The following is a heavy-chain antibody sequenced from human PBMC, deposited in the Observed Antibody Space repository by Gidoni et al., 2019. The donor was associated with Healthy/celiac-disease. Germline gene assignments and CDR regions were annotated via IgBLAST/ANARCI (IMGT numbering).Heavy chain of an antibody. CDR3: ASLGYCSGGSCYPDDYYYYMDV. V-gene: IGHV3-30*03. D-gene: IGHD2-15*01. Sequence: QVQLVASGGGVVQPGRSLRLSCAASGFTFSSYCMHWVRQAPGKGLEWVAVISYDGSNKYYADSVKGRFTISRDNSKNTLYLQMNSLRAEDTAVYYCASLGYCSGGSCYPDDYYYYMDVWGKGTTVTVSS. CDR1: GFTFSSYC. J-gene: IGHJ6*03. CDR2: ISYDGSNK.